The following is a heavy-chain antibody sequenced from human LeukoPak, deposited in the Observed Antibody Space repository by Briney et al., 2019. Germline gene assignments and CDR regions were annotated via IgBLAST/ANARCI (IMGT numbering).Heavy chain of an antibody. CDR1: GYIFTHYW. D-gene: IGHD3-10*01. V-gene: IGHV5-51*01. J-gene: IGHJ4*02. CDR3: ARQSRDGSKTRGYYFDY. CDR2: IYPADSHT. Sequence: GESLKISCQVSGYIFTHYWIGWVRLMPGKGLESMGIIYPADSHTTYSPPFQGQVSISADKSISTAYLQWSSLKPSDTAIYYCARQSRDGSKTRGYYFDYWGQGTLVTVSS.